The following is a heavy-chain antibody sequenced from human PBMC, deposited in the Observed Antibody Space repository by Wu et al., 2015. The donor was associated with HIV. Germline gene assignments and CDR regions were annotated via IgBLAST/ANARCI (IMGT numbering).Heavy chain of an antibody. D-gene: IGHD2-2*01. CDR2: INPNSGGT. Sequence: QVQLVQSGAEVKKPGSSVKVSCKASGYTFTGYYMHWVRQAPGQGLEWMGWINPNSGGTNYAQKFQGRVTMTRDTSISTAYMELSRLRSDDTAVYYCARGIYCSSTSCAQDYYGMDVWGQGPRVTVSS. CDR3: ARGIYCSSTSCAQDYYGMDV. CDR1: GYTFTGYY. V-gene: IGHV1-2*02. J-gene: IGHJ6*02.